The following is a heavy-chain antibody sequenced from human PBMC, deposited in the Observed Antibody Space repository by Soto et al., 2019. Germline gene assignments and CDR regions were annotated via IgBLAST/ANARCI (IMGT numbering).Heavy chain of an antibody. J-gene: IGHJ4*02. CDR1: GFTFSSYD. Sequence: EVQLAESGGGMVQPGGSLRLSCVASGFTFSSYDMHWVRQAPGKGLEYVSSISSNGGTTYYGNSVKGRFTISRDNSKNKLSLQMGSLRAEDMAVYYCVRRVSGNYDYWGQGTLVTVSS. D-gene: IGHD1-7*01. CDR2: ISSNGGTT. V-gene: IGHV3-64*01. CDR3: VRRVSGNYDY.